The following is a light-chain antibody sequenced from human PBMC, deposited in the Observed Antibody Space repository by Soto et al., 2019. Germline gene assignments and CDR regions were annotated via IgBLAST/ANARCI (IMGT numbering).Light chain of an antibody. V-gene: IGLV2-14*01. CDR3: SSYTSSGTYV. CDR2: DVS. J-gene: IGLJ1*01. Sequence: QSVLTQPASVSGSHVQSITISCTGTSSDVGGYNYVSWYQQHPGKAPKLMIYDVSNRPSGVSDRFSVSKSGNTASLTISNLQAEDEADYYCSSYTSSGTYVFGTGTKVTVL. CDR1: SSDVGGYNY.